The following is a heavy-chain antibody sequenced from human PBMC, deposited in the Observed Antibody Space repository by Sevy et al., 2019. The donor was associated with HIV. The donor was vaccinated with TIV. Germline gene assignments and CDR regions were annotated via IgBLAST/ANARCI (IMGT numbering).Heavy chain of an antibody. CDR3: AKNTAAAGTGGFDY. CDR1: GLIFSHYG. CDR2: ISFDGSNK. D-gene: IGHD6-13*01. Sequence: GGSLRLSCAASGLIFSHYGMHWVRQAPGKGLEWVAFISFDGSNKYYVDSVKGRFTISRDNSKNTLYLQMNSLRTEDTALDYCAKNTAAAGTGGFDYWGQGTLVTVSS. J-gene: IGHJ4*02. V-gene: IGHV3-30*02.